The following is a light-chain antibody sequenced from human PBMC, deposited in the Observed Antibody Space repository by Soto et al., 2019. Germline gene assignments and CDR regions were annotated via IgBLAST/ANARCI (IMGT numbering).Light chain of an antibody. J-gene: IGKJ1*01. V-gene: IGKV3-20*01. CDR3: QHYGSSWLT. CDR2: GVS. Sequence: EIVLTQSPGTLSLSPGERATLSCRASQSVSSSYLSWYQQKPGQTPRLLIYGVSRRATGIPDRFSGSGSGTDFTHTISRLEPEDFAVYYCQHYGSSWLTFGQGTKVEIK. CDR1: QSVSSSY.